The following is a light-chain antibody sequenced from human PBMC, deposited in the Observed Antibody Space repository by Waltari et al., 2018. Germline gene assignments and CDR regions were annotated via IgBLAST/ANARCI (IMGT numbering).Light chain of an antibody. J-gene: IGLJ3*02. V-gene: IGLV4-69*01. CDR3: QTGGFGIWV. CDR1: SGHSNYA. Sequence: QLLLTQSPSASASLGASVKLTCTLSSGHSNYAIAWHQQQPDKGPRYLRKVNSDGSHIKGDGIPDRFSGSSSGAERYLTISSLQSEDEADYYCQTGGFGIWVFGGGTKLTVL. CDR2: VNSDGSH.